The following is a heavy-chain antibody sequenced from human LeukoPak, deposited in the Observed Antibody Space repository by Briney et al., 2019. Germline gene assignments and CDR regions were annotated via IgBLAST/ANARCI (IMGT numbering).Heavy chain of an antibody. CDR3: ARARRIVLRYFDWDY. CDR1: GYTFTGYY. CDR2: INPNSGGT. V-gene: IGHV1-2*02. D-gene: IGHD3-9*01. Sequence: ASVKVSCKASGYTFTGYYMHWVRQAPGQGLEWMGWINPNSGGTNYAQKFQGRVTMTRDTSISTAYMELSRLRSDDTAVYYCARARRIVLRYFDWDYWGQGTLVTVSS. J-gene: IGHJ4*02.